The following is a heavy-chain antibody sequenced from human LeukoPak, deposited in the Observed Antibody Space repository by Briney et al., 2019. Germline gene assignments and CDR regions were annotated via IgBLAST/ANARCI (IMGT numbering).Heavy chain of an antibody. V-gene: IGHV3-20*04. CDR3: ARDSYCGGDCYYFDY. D-gene: IGHD2-21*02. CDR1: GFSFSSYW. CDR2: INWNGGST. Sequence: GGSLRLSCAASGFSFSSYWMYWVRQAPGKGLEWVSGINWNGGSTGYADSVKGRFTISRDNAKNSLYLQMNSLRAEDTALYYCARDSYCGGDCYYFDYWGQGTLVTVSS. J-gene: IGHJ4*02.